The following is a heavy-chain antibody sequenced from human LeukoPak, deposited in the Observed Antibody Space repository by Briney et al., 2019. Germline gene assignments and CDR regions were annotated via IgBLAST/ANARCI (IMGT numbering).Heavy chain of an antibody. J-gene: IGHJ4*02. CDR3: ARGGLYDFWSGYYTFDY. Sequence: SETLSLTCTVSGGSISSYYWSWIRQPAGKGLEWIGRIYTSGSTNYNPSLKSRVTMSVDTSKNQFSLKLSSVTAADTAVYYCARGGLYDFWSGYYTFDYWGQGTLVTVSS. CDR2: IYTSGST. V-gene: IGHV4-4*07. CDR1: GGSISSYY. D-gene: IGHD3-3*01.